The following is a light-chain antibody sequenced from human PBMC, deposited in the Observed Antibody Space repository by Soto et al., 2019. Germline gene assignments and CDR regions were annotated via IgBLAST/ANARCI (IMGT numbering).Light chain of an antibody. J-gene: IGKJ3*01. CDR2: GAS. V-gene: IGKV3-20*01. CDR1: QSVSSNY. Sequence: EIVLTQSPGTLSLSPGEGATLSCRASQSVSSNYLAWYQQKGGQAPRLLVYGASSRATGIPDRFSGSGSGTVFILTISGLEPEDFAVYYCQQYGISQTFGPGTKVNI. CDR3: QQYGISQT.